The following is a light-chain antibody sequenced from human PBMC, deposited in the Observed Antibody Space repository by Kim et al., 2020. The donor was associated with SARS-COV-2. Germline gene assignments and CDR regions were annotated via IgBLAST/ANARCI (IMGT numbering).Light chain of an antibody. CDR1: RTLLHSNGDNY. CDR2: LGC. V-gene: IGKV2-28*01. J-gene: IGKJ5*01. Sequence: PASISGGSRRTLLHSNGDNYWDWYLQKPGQSPQLLKYLGCNRASGVPDRFSGSGSGTDFTLKISRVEAEDVGVYFCMQTLQTSITFGQGTRLEIQ. CDR3: MQTLQTSIT.